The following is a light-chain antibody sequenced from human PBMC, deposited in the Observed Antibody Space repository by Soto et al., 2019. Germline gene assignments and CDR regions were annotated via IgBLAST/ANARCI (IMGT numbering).Light chain of an antibody. J-gene: IGKJ2*02. CDR1: QSVSSN. CDR2: GAS. CDR3: QQYNNWPCT. Sequence: EIVMTQSPATLSVSPGERATLSCRASQSVSSNLAWYQQKPGQAPRLLIYGASTRATGIPARFSGSGSGTEFTLTISSLQSEDFAVYYCQQYNNWPCTFGQGNKLEIK. V-gene: IGKV3-15*01.